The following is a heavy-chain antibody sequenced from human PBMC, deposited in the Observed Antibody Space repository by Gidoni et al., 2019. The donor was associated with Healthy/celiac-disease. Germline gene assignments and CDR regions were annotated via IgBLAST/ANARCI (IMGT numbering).Heavy chain of an antibody. CDR3: ARDLKDSSGWNWFDP. CDR1: GYSFPSYG. D-gene: IGHD6-19*01. Sequence: QVQLVPSGAEVTKPGASVKVSCKASGYSFPSYGISWVRQAPGQGLEWMGWISSYNCNTNYAQKLQGRVTMTTDTSTSTAYMELRSLRSDDTAVYYCARDLKDSSGWNWFDPWGQGTLVTVSS. CDR2: ISSYNCNT. J-gene: IGHJ5*02. V-gene: IGHV1-18*01.